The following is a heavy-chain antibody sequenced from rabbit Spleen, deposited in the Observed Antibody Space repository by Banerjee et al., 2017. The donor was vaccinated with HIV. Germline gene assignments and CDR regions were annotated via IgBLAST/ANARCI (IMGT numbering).Heavy chain of an antibody. Sequence: QEQLEESGGDLVKPGTSLTLTCTASGFSFSSNYYMCWVRQAPGKGLEWIACINASTGKPVYATWAKGRFTISRTSSTTVTLQLTSLTAADTATYFCGRAVGGTYYFNLWGPGTLVTVS. J-gene: IGHJ4*01. CDR1: GFSFSSNYY. CDR2: INASTGKP. D-gene: IGHD5-1*01. V-gene: IGHV1S45*01. CDR3: GRAVGGTYYFNL.